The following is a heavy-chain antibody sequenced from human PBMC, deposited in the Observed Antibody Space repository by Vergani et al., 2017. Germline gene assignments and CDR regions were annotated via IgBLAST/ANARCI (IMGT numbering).Heavy chain of an antibody. J-gene: IGHJ5*02. CDR3: ARGPRRHITMFGVVKPAKTNWFDP. Sequence: EVQLVQSGAEVKKPGESLKISCKGSGYSFTSYWIGWVRQMPGKGLEWMGIIYPGDSDTRYSPSFQGQVTISADKSISTAYLQWSSLKASDTAMYYCARGPRRHITMFGVVKPAKTNWFDPWGQGTLVTVSS. CDR1: GYSFTSYW. V-gene: IGHV5-51*01. D-gene: IGHD3-3*01. CDR2: IYPGDSDT.